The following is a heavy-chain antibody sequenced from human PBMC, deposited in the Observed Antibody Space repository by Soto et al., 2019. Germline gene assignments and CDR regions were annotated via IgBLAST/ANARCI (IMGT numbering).Heavy chain of an antibody. CDR3: AKCGSSWHSPNDAFDI. Sequence: PGGSLRLSCAASGFTFSSYAMSWVRQAPGKGLEWVSAISGSGGSTYYADSVKGRFTISRDNSKNTLYLQMNSLRAEDTAVYYCAKCGSSWHSPNDAFDIWGQGTMVTVSS. CDR2: ISGSGGST. CDR1: GFTFSSYA. D-gene: IGHD6-13*01. J-gene: IGHJ3*02. V-gene: IGHV3-23*01.